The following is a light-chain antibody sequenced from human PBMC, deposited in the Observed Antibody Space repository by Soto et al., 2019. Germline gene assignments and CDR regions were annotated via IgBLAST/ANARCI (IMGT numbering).Light chain of an antibody. CDR3: QQHINWPLT. V-gene: IGKV3-11*01. CDR1: QTVSSS. Sequence: EIVLTQSPATLSLSPGERATLSCRASQTVSSSLAWYQQKPGQAPRLLIYEASNRATGIPARFSGSGSGAGFTLPISSLEPEDFALYYCQQHINWPLTFGGGTKVEIK. CDR2: EAS. J-gene: IGKJ4*02.